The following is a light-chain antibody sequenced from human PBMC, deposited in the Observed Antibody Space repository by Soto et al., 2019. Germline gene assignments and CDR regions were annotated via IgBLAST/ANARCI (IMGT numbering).Light chain of an antibody. CDR2: EVS. V-gene: IGLV2-14*01. CDR1: SSDVGGYEF. CDR3: GSYTGSIYG. Sequence: QSALTQPASVSGSPGQSITISCTGTSSDVGGYEFVSWYQQHPGKAPKLMIYEVSNRPSGVSSRFSGSKSGNTASLTISGLQAEDEADYYCGSYTGSIYGFGTGTKLTVL. J-gene: IGLJ1*01.